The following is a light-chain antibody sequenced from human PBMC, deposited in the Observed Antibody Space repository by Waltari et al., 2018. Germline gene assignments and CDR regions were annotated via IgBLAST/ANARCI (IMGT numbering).Light chain of an antibody. CDR1: TSTIGAGYD. CDR2: GTN. CDR3: QSYDTTLSVV. J-gene: IGLJ2*01. V-gene: IGLV1-40*01. Sequence: QSVLTQPPSVSGAPGQRVSISFTGSTSTIGAGYDVHWYQQGPGKAPKLIISGTNTRPLGGPDRFFGSQYGTSASLAIIGLQAEDEGDYYCQSYDTTLSVVFGGGTKLTVL.